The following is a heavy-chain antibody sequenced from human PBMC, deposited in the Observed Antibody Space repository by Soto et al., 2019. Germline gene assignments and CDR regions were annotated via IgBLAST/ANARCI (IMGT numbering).Heavy chain of an antibody. V-gene: IGHV3-23*01. CDR2: VSGGGENT. CDR1: GFTFKNFG. J-gene: IGHJ4*02. D-gene: IGHD4-17*01. Sequence: GGSLILSCTASGFTFKNFGMAWVRQAPGKGLEWVSTVSGGGENTHYTDSVNGRFTISRDNSKNTVFLQMSSLRADDTATYYCAKDVGYGATLFDFWGQGTLVTVSS. CDR3: AKDVGYGATLFDF.